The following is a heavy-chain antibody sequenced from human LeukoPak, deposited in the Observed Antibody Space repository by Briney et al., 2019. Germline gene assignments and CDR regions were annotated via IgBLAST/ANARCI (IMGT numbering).Heavy chain of an antibody. CDR2: IYYSGST. D-gene: IGHD3-16*01. CDR3: ARWLRGTFDI. V-gene: IGHV4-34*01. CDR1: GGSFSGYY. Sequence: PSETLSLTCAVYGGSFSGYYWSWIRQPPGKGLEWIGTIYYSGSTYYNPSLESRVTISVVTSKNQFSLKLSSVTAADTAVYFCARWLRGTFDIWGQGTMVTVSS. J-gene: IGHJ3*02.